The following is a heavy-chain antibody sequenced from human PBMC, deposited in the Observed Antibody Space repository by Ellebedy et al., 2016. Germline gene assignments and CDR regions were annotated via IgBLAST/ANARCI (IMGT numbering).Heavy chain of an antibody. D-gene: IGHD5-18*01. CDR3: TTVYRYNYDSV. V-gene: IGHV3-15*01. CDR1: GFTFSNAW. J-gene: IGHJ4*02. Sequence: GESLKISCAASGFTFSNAWMNWVRQAPGKGLEWVGRIKSKTDGGAADYAAPVKGRFTISRDDSKNTLNLQMNGLKTEDTAVYFRTTVYRYNYDSVWGQGTLVTVSS. CDR2: IKSKTDGGAA.